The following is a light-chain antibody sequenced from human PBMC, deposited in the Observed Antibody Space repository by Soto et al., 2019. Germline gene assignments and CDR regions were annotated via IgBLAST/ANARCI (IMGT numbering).Light chain of an antibody. CDR2: AAS. J-gene: IGKJ4*01. CDR3: QQSYSTHPT. CDR1: QSISSY. V-gene: IGKV1-39*01. Sequence: DIQMTQSPSSLSASVGDRVTITCRASQSISSYLNWYQQKPGKAPKLLIYAASSLQSGVPSRFSGSGSGTDFTVSISSVQPEDFSTYYCQQSYSTHPTFGGGTKVEIK.